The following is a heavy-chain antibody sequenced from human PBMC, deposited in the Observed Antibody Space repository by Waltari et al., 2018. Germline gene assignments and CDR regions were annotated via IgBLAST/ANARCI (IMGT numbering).Heavy chain of an antibody. V-gene: IGHV3-7*01. CDR3: AKSRGFEY. Sequence: DVQLVESGGGLVQPGGSLGLSWGASGFTFSRYWMSWVRQTPGKGLQWVANINYDGSQKYYVDSVKGRFTISRDNAKNSVYLQMNSLRVEDTAVYYCAKSRGFEYWGQGALITVSS. CDR1: GFTFSRYW. J-gene: IGHJ4*02. D-gene: IGHD2-2*01. CDR2: INYDGSQK.